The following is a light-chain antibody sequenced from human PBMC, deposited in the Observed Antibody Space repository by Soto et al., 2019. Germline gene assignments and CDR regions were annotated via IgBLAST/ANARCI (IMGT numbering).Light chain of an antibody. CDR3: QQYGSSPPLT. CDR1: QSVSSSY. V-gene: IGKV3-20*01. J-gene: IGKJ4*01. Sequence: EIVLTQSPGTLSLSPGERATLSCRASQSVSSSYLAWYQQKPGQAPRLLISGASSRATGIPDRFSGSGSGTDFTLTISRLEPEDFVVYYCQQYGSSPPLTFGGGTKVDIK. CDR2: GAS.